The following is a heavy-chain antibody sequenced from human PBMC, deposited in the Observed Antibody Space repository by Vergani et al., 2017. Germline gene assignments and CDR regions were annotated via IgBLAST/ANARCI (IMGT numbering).Heavy chain of an antibody. CDR2: ISGSGGST. CDR3: AKDXYDSSGYYDYYYYYMDV. D-gene: IGHD3-22*01. Sequence: EVQLLESGGGLVQPGGSLRLSCAASGFTFSSYAMSWVRQAPGKGLEWVSAISGSGGSTYYADSVKGRFTISIDNSKNTLYLQMNSLRAEDTAVYYCAKDXYDSSGYYDYYYYYMDVWGKGTTVTVSS. CDR1: GFTFSSYA. V-gene: IGHV3-23*01. J-gene: IGHJ6*03.